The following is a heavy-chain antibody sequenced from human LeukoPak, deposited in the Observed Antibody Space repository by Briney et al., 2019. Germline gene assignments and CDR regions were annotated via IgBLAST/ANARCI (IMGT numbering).Heavy chain of an antibody. D-gene: IGHD3-22*01. CDR1: GGSFGGYY. Sequence: SETLSLTCAVYGGSFGGYYWSWIRQLPGKGLEWIGEINHSGSTNYNPSLKSRVTISVDTSKNQFSLKLSSVTAADTAVYYCARARSIVVVINYYFDYWGQGTLVTVSS. CDR3: ARARSIVVVINYYFDY. J-gene: IGHJ4*02. CDR2: INHSGST. V-gene: IGHV4-34*01.